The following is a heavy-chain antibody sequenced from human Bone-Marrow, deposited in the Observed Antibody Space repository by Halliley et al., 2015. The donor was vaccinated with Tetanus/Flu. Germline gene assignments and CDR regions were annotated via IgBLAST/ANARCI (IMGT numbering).Heavy chain of an antibody. CDR1: GFIFSTHW. CDR3: ARASRVTIFGVDALDI. CDR2: IKQDGSEK. V-gene: IGHV3-7*01. D-gene: IGHD3-3*01. Sequence: SLRLSCKASGFIFSTHWMTWVRQAPGKGLEWVANIKQDGSEKIHVDSVKGRFTISRDNAKNSLYLQMNSLRVEDTALYYCARASRVTIFGVDALDIWGQGTMVTVSS. J-gene: IGHJ3*02.